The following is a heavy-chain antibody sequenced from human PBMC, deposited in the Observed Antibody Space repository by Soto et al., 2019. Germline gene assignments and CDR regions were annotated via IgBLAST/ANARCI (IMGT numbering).Heavy chain of an antibody. D-gene: IGHD5-18*01. CDR3: ARGVDTAKAGY. V-gene: IGHV3-53*01. Sequence: AQVVESGGGLIQPGGSLRLSCAASGFIVSTNHMTWVRQAPGRGPEWVSTIYPDGDTFYADSVKGRFTISRDNSKNILYLQMNNLRAEDTAVYYCARGVDTAKAGYWGQGTLVTVSS. CDR2: IYPDGDT. J-gene: IGHJ4*02. CDR1: GFIVSTNH.